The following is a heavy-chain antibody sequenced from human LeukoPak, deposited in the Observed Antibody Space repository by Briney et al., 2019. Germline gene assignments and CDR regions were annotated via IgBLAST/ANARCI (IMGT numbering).Heavy chain of an antibody. CDR1: GFSFSSYG. CDR2: IWYDGSNK. J-gene: IGHJ3*02. D-gene: IGHD1-26*01. CDR3: AKAQEPDAFDI. V-gene: IGHV3-33*06. Sequence: QPGGSLRLSCAASGFSFSSYGMSWVRQAPGKGLEWVAVIWYDGSNKYYADSVKGRFTISRDNSKNTLYLQMNSLRAEDTAVYYCAKAQEPDAFDIWGQGTMVTVSS.